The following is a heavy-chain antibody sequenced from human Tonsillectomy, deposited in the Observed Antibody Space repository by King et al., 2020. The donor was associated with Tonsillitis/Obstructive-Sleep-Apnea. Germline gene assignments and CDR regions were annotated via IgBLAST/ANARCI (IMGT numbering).Heavy chain of an antibody. D-gene: IGHD2-2*01. J-gene: IGHJ3*02. Sequence: VQLVESGGGLVQPGGSLRLSCAASGFTFSSYVMSWVRQAPGKGLEWVSAISGSGGSTYYADSVKGRFTISRDNSKNTLYLQMSSLRAEGTAVYYCAKDRGGYCSSTSCLDAFDIWGQGTMVTVSS. CDR1: GFTFSSYV. V-gene: IGHV3-23*04. CDR2: ISGSGGST. CDR3: AKDRGGYCSSTSCLDAFDI.